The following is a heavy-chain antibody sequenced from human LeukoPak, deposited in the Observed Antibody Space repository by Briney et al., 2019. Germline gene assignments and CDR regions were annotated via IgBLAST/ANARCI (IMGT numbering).Heavy chain of an antibody. D-gene: IGHD3-16*01. V-gene: IGHV1-2*02. CDR3: ARLGVEDY. J-gene: IGHJ4*02. CDR1: GYTFTVYY. CDR2: INPNSGGT. Sequence: ASVKVSCKASGYTFTVYYIHWVRQAPGQGLEWMEWINPNSGGTNYVQKFQGRVTMTRDTSISTAYMELSRLTSDDTAVYYCARLGVEDYWGQGTLVTVSS.